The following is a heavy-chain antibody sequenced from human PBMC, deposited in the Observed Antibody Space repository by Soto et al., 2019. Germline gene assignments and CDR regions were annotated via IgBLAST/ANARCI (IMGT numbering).Heavy chain of an antibody. D-gene: IGHD3-10*01. CDR3: ARDNTQNYYGSGSYYADYYYGMDV. V-gene: IGHV1-18*01. CDR2: ISAYNGNT. J-gene: IGHJ6*02. Sequence: ASVKVSCKASGYTFTSYGISWVRQAPGQGLEWMGWISAYNGNTNYAQKLQGRVTMTTDTSTSTAYMELRSLRSDDTAVYYCARDNTQNYYGSGSYYADYYYGMDVWG. CDR1: GYTFTSYG.